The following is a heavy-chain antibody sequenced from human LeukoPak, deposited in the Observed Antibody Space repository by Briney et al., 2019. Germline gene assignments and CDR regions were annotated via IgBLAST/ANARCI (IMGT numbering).Heavy chain of an antibody. CDR2: IYTSGST. J-gene: IGHJ6*03. CDR1: GGSISSYY. D-gene: IGHD1-26*01. V-gene: IGHV4-4*07. Sequence: SETLSLTCTVSGGSISSYYWSWIRQPAGKGLEWIGRIYTSGSTNYNPSLKSRVTMSVDTSKNQFSLKLSSVTAADTAVYYCARDSIARLVGATRRGYYYYYYMDVWGKGTTVTVSS. CDR3: ARDSIARLVGATRRGYYYYYYMDV.